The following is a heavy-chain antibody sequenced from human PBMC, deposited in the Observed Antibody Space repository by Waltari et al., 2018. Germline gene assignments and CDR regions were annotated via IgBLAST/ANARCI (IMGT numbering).Heavy chain of an antibody. V-gene: IGHV3-53*02. CDR3: ATLGAYLGAFDV. D-gene: IGHD2-15*01. CDR2: TYAVGRS. J-gene: IGHJ3*01. Sequence: EVQLVETGGGLIQPGGSLRLSCAVSGFIVSRNYMSWVRQAPGKGLEWVAVTYAVGRSDSADALRVRFTISRDNSKNTLYLEMNTLRADDKAVYYCATLGAYLGAFDVWGQGTMVTVSS. CDR1: GFIVSRNY.